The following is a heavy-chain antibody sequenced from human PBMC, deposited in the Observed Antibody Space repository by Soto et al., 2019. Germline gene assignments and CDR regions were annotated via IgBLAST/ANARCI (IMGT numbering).Heavy chain of an antibody. CDR1: SGSISTYY. J-gene: IGHJ4*02. V-gene: IGHV4-59*01. CDR2: IYYSGRT. Sequence: QVQLQESGPGLVKPSETLSLTCTVSSGSISTYYWSWIRQPPGKGLEWIGYIYYSGRTNYNPSLKSRVTISLDTCRNQFSLKLSSVTAADTAVYYCARYAGSSWFDYWGQGTLVTVSS. CDR3: ARYAGSSWFDY. D-gene: IGHD6-13*01.